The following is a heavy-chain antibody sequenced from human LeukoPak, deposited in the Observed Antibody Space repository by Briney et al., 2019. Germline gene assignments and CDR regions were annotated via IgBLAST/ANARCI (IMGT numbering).Heavy chain of an antibody. CDR2: IDSTNSPI. Sequence: GGSLRLSCAASGFTSSRYSINWVRQAPGRGLEWVSYIDSTNSPIHYARSVKGRFTVSRDNAKSSLYLQMNSLRAEDTAVYYCTRQGMFGEVDYWGQGIQVTVSS. V-gene: IGHV3-48*04. CDR3: TRQGMFGEVDY. J-gene: IGHJ4*02. D-gene: IGHD3-10*02. CDR1: GFTSSRYS.